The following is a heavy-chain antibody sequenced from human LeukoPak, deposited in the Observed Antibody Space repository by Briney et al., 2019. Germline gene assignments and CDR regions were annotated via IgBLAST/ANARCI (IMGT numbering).Heavy chain of an antibody. CDR1: GGSISRYY. V-gene: IGHV4-59*01. CDR2: LYYSGST. D-gene: IGHD2-2*01. J-gene: IGHJ4*02. Sequence: SEALSLTRTVSGGSISRYYWRWIRQPPGKGLEWIGDLYYSGSTNYNPSLNSRVTISVDTSKNQFSLKLSSVAAADTAVYYCTTHCSSTSCDSTRFDYWGQGTLVTVSS. CDR3: TTHCSSTSCDSTRFDY.